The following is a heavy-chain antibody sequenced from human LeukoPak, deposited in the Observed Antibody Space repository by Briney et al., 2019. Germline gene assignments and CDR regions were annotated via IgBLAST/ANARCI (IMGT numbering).Heavy chain of an antibody. CDR3: ARRSLRGGFDT. J-gene: IGHJ5*02. CDR1: GYSIGSGYY. V-gene: IGHV4-38-2*01. Sequence: KSSETLSLTCAVSGYSIGSGYYWGWIRQPLGKGLEWIGSIYHSGSTYYNPSLKSRVTISVDTSKNQFSLKLSSVTAADTAVYYCARRSLRGGFDTWGQGTLFTVSS. CDR2: IYHSGST. D-gene: IGHD2-15*01.